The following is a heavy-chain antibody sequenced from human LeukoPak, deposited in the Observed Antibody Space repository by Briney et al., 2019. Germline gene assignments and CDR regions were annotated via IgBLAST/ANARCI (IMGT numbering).Heavy chain of an antibody. J-gene: IGHJ6*02. CDR3: ARDRAAAAGTYGMDV. Sequence: ASVKVSCKASGYTFTGYYMHWVRQAPGQGLEWMGWINPNSGGTNYAQKFQGRVTMTRDTSISTAYMELSGLTSDDTAVYYCARDRAAAAGTYGMDVWGQGTTVTVSS. V-gene: IGHV1-2*02. CDR2: INPNSGGT. CDR1: GYTFTGYY. D-gene: IGHD6-13*01.